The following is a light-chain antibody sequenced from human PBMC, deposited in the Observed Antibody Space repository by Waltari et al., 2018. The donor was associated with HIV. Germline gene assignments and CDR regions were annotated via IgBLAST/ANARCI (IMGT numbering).Light chain of an antibody. CDR1: SSDVGGYNY. CDR3: SSYTSSSRV. Sequence: QSALTQPASVSGSPGQSITISCTGTSSDVGGYNYVSWYQQHPGKATKLMIYDVSNRPSGVSNRFSGSKSGNTASLTISGLQAEDEADYYCSSYTSSSRVFGGGTKLTVL. CDR2: DVS. V-gene: IGLV2-14*03. J-gene: IGLJ3*02.